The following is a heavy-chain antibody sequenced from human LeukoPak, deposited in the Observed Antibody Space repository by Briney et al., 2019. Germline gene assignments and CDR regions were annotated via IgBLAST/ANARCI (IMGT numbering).Heavy chain of an antibody. CDR1: GGSINNALYY. CDR2: VFHDGIT. J-gene: IGHJ5*02. Sequence: SETLSLTCTVSGGSINNALYYWAWIRQTPEQQLEWMGSVFHDGITNYSPSLGGRVSLSADTSKNAFFMEVHSVTAADSAIYYCARHTIFCSFINCSPFDPWGQGTLVTVSS. D-gene: IGHD3-3*01. CDR3: ARHTIFCSFINCSPFDP. V-gene: IGHV4-39*01.